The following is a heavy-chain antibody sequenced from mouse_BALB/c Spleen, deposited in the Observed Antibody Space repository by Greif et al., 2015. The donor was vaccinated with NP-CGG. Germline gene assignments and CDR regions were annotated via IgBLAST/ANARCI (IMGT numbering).Heavy chain of an antibody. D-gene: IGHD2-14*01. CDR1: GFTFSSYA. CDR2: ISSGGSYT. CDR3: ARYYRYWFAY. J-gene: IGHJ3*01. Sequence: VKLVESGGGLVKPGGSLKLSCAASGFTFSSYAMSWVRQSPEKRLEWVAEISSGGSYTYYPDTVTGRFTISRDNAKNTLYLEMSSLRSEDTAMYYCARYYRYWFAYWGQGTLVTVSA. V-gene: IGHV5-9-4*01.